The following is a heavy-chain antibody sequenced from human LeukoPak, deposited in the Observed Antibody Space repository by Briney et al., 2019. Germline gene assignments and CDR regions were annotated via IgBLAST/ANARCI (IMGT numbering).Heavy chain of an antibody. CDR3: ARATAENDH. D-gene: IGHD1-14*01. V-gene: IGHV1-2*02. Sequence: ASVKVSCKASGYTFTGYYMHWVRQAPGQGLAWMGWINPKTGGTSYAQKFQGRVTMTRDTSISTVNMELSRLTSDDTAVYYCARATAENDHWGQGTLVTVSS. CDR2: INPKTGGT. CDR1: GYTFTGYY. J-gene: IGHJ4*02.